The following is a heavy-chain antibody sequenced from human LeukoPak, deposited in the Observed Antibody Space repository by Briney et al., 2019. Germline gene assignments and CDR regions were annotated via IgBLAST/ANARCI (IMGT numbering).Heavy chain of an antibody. D-gene: IGHD3-9*01. J-gene: IGHJ6*02. V-gene: IGHV3-9*01. CDR1: GFTFDDYS. Sequence: PGGSLRLSCAPSGFTFDDYSMHWVRQAPGKGLKWVSGISWNSGSIGYADSVKGRFTISRDNAKNSLYLQMNSLRAEDTALYYCAKGTRSLLRYFDPYYYGMDVWGQGTTVTVSS. CDR2: ISWNSGSI. CDR3: AKGTRSLLRYFDPYYYGMDV.